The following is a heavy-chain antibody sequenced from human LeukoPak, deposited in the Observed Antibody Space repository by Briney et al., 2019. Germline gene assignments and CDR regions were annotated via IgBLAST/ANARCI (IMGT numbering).Heavy chain of an antibody. CDR1: GFTFSSYA. D-gene: IGHD4-11*01. J-gene: IGHJ4*02. V-gene: IGHV3-23*01. CDR2: ISGSGGST. Sequence: GGSLRLSCAASGFTFSSYAVSRVRQAPGKGLEWVSAISGSGGSTYYADSVKGRFTISRDNSKNTLYLQMNSLRAEDTAVYYCAKDPYSNYRGYYFDYWGQGTLVTVSS. CDR3: AKDPYSNYRGYYFDY.